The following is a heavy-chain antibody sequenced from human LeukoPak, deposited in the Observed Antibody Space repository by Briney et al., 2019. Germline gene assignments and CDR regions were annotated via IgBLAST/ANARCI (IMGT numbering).Heavy chain of an antibody. CDR3: ASNMRWLDAFDN. CDR1: GYTSTSYG. D-gene: IGHD5-24*01. Sequence: ASVKVSCKAFGYTSTSYGISWVRQAPGQGLEWMGWVSAYNGNTNYAQKLQDRVTMTTETSTSTAYMEMRSLRSDDTAVYYCASNMRWLDAFDNWGQGTMVTVSS. V-gene: IGHV1-18*01. CDR2: VSAYNGNT. J-gene: IGHJ3*02.